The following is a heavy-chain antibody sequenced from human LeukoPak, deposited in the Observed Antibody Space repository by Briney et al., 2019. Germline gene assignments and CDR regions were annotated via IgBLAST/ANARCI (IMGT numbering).Heavy chain of an antibody. Sequence: SGTLSLTCTVSGGSISNYHWSWLRPPPGKGLEWIGWNYYSGSTSYNPSLNSRVSISVDTSKNQFSLKMSSVTAADTAVYYCARGGPYSSSLITADYWGQGNLWTVSS. CDR1: GGSISNYH. D-gene: IGHD6-13*01. CDR2: NYYSGST. CDR3: ARGGPYSSSLITADY. J-gene: IGHJ4*02. V-gene: IGHV4-59*01.